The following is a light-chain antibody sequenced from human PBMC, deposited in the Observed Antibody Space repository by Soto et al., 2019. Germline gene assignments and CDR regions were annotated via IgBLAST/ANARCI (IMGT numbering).Light chain of an antibody. J-gene: IGLJ1*01. V-gene: IGLV2-14*03. CDR1: SSDVGAYDY. CDR3: SSYTSGSTRV. Sequence: QSVLTQPPSVSGSPGQWITISCTGTSSDVGAYDYVSWYQQHPNKAPKLIIYEVSNRPSGVSNRFSGSKSVNTATLTISGLQAEDEADYYCSSYTSGSTRVFGTGTKVTVL. CDR2: EVS.